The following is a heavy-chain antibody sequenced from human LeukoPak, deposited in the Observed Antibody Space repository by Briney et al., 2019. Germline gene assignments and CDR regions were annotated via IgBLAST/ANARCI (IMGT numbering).Heavy chain of an antibody. V-gene: IGHV1-2*06. CDR3: ARDRQRLPYYYFYYMDV. J-gene: IGHJ6*03. Sequence: ASVKVSCKASGYTFTGYYMHWVRQAPGQGLEWMGRINPNSGGTNYAQKFQGRVTMTRDTSISTAYMELSRLRSDDTAVYYCARDRQRLPYYYFYYMDVWGKGTTVTVSS. CDR1: GYTFTGYY. CDR2: INPNSGGT. D-gene: IGHD6-25*01.